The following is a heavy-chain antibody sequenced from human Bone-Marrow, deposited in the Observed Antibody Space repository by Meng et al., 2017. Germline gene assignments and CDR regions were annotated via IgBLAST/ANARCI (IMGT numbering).Heavy chain of an antibody. CDR3: AREPGPRVGWFDP. D-gene: IGHD1-26*01. V-gene: IGHV1-69*01. J-gene: IGHJ5*02. CDR1: GGTFSSYA. Sequence: QVQVVHAGAEVRKPGSSVKVSCKASGGTFSSYAISWVRQAPGQGLEWMGGIIPIFGTANYAQKFQGRVTITADESTSTAYMELSSLRSEDTAVYYCAREPGPRVGWFDPWGQGTLVTVSS. CDR2: IIPIFGTA.